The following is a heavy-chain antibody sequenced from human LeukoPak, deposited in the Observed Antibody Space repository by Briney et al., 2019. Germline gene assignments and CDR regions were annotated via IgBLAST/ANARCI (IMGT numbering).Heavy chain of an antibody. D-gene: IGHD3-9*01. Sequence: SETLSLTCGVSGYSMSRGYFWGWIRQPPGKRPEWIASIFHNGRTYYSPSLKIRVTIALDTSKSQFSLKLASVTAADTAVYYCAADVLRYFDWPYGFHVWGQGTTVTVSS. J-gene: IGHJ3*01. CDR3: AADVLRYFDWPYGFHV. V-gene: IGHV4-38-2*01. CDR2: IFHNGRT. CDR1: GYSMSRGYF.